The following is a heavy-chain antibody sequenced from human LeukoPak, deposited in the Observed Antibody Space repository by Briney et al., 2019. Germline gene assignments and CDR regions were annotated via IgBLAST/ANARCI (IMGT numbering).Heavy chain of an antibody. CDR3: AREESGYSSSWGDY. Sequence: SVKVSCKASGGTFSSYAISWVRQAPGQGLEWMGRIFPIFGIANYAQKFQGRVTITADKSTSAAYMELSSLRSEDTAVYYCAREESGYSSSWGDYWGQGTLVTVSS. CDR1: GGTFSSYA. CDR2: IFPIFGIA. D-gene: IGHD6-13*01. V-gene: IGHV1-69*04. J-gene: IGHJ4*02.